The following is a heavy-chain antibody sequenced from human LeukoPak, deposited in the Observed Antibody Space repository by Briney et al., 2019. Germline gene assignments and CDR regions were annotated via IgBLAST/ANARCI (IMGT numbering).Heavy chain of an antibody. J-gene: IGHJ4*02. CDR2: IYSSGST. D-gene: IGHD3-10*01. Sequence: PSETLSLTCTVSGGSISSYYWSWIRQPAGKGLEWIGRIYSSGSTDYNPSLKSRVTISVDTSKNQFSLKLSSVTAADTAVYYCARRRPMVRGDFDYWGQGTLVTVSS. V-gene: IGHV4-4*07. CDR1: GGSISSYY. CDR3: ARRRPMVRGDFDY.